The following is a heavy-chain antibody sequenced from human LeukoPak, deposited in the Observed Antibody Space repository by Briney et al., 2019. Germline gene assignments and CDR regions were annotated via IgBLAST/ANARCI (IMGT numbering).Heavy chain of an antibody. CDR2: ISGSGGST. J-gene: IGHJ4*02. V-gene: IGHV3-23*01. CDR1: GFTFSSYA. Sequence: GGSLRLSCAASGFTFSSYAMSWVRQAPGKGLEWVSAISGSGGSTYYADSVKGRFTISRDNSKNTLYLQMNSLRAEDTAVYFCAKSQDGGRLFHFDYWGQGTLVTVSS. CDR3: AKSQDGGRLFHFDY. D-gene: IGHD1-26*01.